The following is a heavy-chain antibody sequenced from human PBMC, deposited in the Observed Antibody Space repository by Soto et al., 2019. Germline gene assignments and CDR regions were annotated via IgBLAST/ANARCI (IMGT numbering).Heavy chain of an antibody. D-gene: IGHD3-22*01. CDR1: GGTFNINA. V-gene: IGHV1-69*01. CDR3: ARPYDSSDYYGGGMDV. CDR2: IIPILGTA. J-gene: IGHJ6*02. Sequence: QVQLVQSGAEVKKPGSSVKVSCKASGGTFNINAISWVRQAPGQGLEWMGGIIPILGTANYAQKFRGRVTITADESTSTGYMDLSSLRSEDTAVYYCARPYDSSDYYGGGMDVWGQGTTVTVSS.